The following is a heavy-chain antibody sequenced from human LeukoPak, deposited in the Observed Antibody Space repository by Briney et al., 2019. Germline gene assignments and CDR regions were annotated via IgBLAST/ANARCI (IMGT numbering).Heavy chain of an antibody. J-gene: IGHJ1*01. D-gene: IGHD3-10*01. CDR3: ARVSGPGMNEYYHL. CDR2: INNDGSTT. Sequence: GGSLRLSCAASGFTFSGAWMHWVRQAPGKGLVWVSRINNDGSTTRHADSVKGRFTISRDNARDTLYLQMNSLRVEDTAVYYCARVSGPGMNEYYHLWGQGTLVTVSS. V-gene: IGHV3-74*01. CDR1: GFTFSGAW.